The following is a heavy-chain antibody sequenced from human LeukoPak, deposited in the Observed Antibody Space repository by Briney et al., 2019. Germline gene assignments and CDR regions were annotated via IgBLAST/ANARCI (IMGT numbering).Heavy chain of an antibody. V-gene: IGHV3-23*01. J-gene: IGHJ4*02. CDR1: GFTFSSYA. D-gene: IGHD1-7*01. CDR2: ISASGYST. CDR3: AKDVYNWNFYFDY. Sequence: GGSLRLSCAASGFTFSSYAMSWVRQAPGNGLEWVSAISASGYSTYYADSVKGRFTISRDNSKKTLYLQMNSLRAEDTAIFYCAKDVYNWNFYFDYWGQGTLVTVSS.